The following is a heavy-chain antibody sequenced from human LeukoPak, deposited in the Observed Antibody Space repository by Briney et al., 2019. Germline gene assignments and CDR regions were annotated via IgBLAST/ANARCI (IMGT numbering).Heavy chain of an antibody. CDR3: AKYAPPTTVVTRFFDY. CDR2: IGSDGGGI. V-gene: IGHV3-23*01. J-gene: IGHJ4*02. D-gene: IGHD4-23*01. Sequence: GGSLRLSCAASGFSFSNYAMTWVRQAPGKGLEWVSVIGSDGGGIQYADSVKGRFSISRDNSKNTLYLQMNSLRVEDTAVYYCAKYAPPTTVVTRFFDYWGQGTLVTVSS. CDR1: GFSFSNYA.